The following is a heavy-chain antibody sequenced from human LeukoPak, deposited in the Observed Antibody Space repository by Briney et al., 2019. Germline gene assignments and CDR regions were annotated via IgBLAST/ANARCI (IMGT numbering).Heavy chain of an antibody. CDR2: IHHSGSI. V-gene: IGHV4-4*02. D-gene: IGHD1-1*01. CDR3: AKLMGDY. CDR1: GVSISSNLW. J-gene: IGHJ4*02. Sequence: PSGTLSLTCAVSGVSISSNLWWTWVRQPPGKGLEWIAEIHHSGSINYNPSLKSRVTISVDKAKNQFSLKLSSVTAADTAVYYCAKLMGDYWGQGTLVTVSS.